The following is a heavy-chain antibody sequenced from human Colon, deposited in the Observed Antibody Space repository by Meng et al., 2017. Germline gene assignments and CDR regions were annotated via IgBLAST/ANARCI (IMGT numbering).Heavy chain of an antibody. Sequence: GESLKISCAASGLTFSSRVMSWVRQAPGKGLKWLSAITDSGVGTFYADSVKGRFTISRDNSKNTLYLQMSSLRAEDTAVYYCGTYTSGSYTPPPADWGQGTLVTVSS. CDR1: GLTFSSRV. J-gene: IGHJ4*02. CDR3: GTYTSGSYTPPPAD. D-gene: IGHD6-19*01. CDR2: ITDSGVGT. V-gene: IGHV3-23*01.